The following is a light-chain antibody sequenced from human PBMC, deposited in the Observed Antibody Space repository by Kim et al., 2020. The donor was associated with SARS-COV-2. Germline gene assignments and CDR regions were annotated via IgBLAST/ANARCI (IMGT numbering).Light chain of an antibody. J-gene: IGKJ1*01. CDR2: DAS. CDR3: QQRSTWPPWT. Sequence: SPGDRATLSCRASQSISSYLAWYQQKPGQAPRLLIYDASNRAAGIPARFSGSGSGTDFTPTISSLEPEDFAVYYCQQRSTWPPWTFGQGTKVDIK. CDR1: QSISSY. V-gene: IGKV3-11*01.